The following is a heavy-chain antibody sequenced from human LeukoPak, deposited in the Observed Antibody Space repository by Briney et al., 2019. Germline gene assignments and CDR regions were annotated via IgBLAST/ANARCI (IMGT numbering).Heavy chain of an antibody. J-gene: IGHJ4*02. Sequence: SETLSLTCTVSGGPISSGGYYWSWIRQPPGKGLEWIGEINHSGSTNYNPSLKSRVTISVDTSKNQFSLKLSSVTAADTAVYYCARGQRPSNSSGHYWFDYWGQGTLVTVSS. D-gene: IGHD3-22*01. CDR2: INHSGST. CDR3: ARGQRPSNSSGHYWFDY. CDR1: GGPISSGGYY. V-gene: IGHV4-39*07.